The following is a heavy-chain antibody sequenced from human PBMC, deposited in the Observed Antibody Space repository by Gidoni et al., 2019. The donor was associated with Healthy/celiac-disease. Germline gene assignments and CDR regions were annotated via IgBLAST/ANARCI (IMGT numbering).Heavy chain of an antibody. D-gene: IGHD3-16*02. Sequence: QITLKESGPTLVKPTQTLTLTCTFSGFSLSTSGVGVGWIRQPPGKALEWLALMYWDDDKRYSPSLKSRLTITKDTSKNQVVLTMTNMDPVDTATYYCAHTLGDTFGGVIVIYWFDPWGQGTLVTVSS. CDR2: MYWDDDK. V-gene: IGHV2-5*02. CDR3: AHTLGDTFGGVIVIYWFDP. CDR1: GFSLSTSGVG. J-gene: IGHJ5*02.